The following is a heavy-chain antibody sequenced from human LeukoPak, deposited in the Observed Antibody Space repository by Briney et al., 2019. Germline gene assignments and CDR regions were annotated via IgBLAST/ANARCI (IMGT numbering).Heavy chain of an antibody. CDR3: ARDYGSGLTKGYYLDY. D-gene: IGHD3-10*01. CDR1: GFSFSSYA. Sequence: GSLRLSCAASGFSFSSYAIHWVRQDPGKGLEWVGMISYDGSNKFYGDSVKGRFTISRDNSKNTLYLHMNSLRPEDTAVYYCARDYGSGLTKGYYLDYWGQGTLVTVSS. CDR2: ISYDGSNK. V-gene: IGHV3-30*04. J-gene: IGHJ4*02.